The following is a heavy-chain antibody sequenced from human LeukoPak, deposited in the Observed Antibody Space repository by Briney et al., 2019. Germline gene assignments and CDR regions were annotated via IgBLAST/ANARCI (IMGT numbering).Heavy chain of an antibody. CDR3: AKVPGGYNSYYFDY. CDR1: GFTFSNYG. Sequence: GGSLRLSCATSGFTFSNYGMHWVRQAPGKGLEWVALISYDGSNKYKADSVKGRFTISRDNSKNTLYLQMNSLRPEDTAVYYCAKVPGGYNSYYFDYWGQGTLVTVSS. V-gene: IGHV3-30*18. D-gene: IGHD5-24*01. J-gene: IGHJ4*02. CDR2: ISYDGSNK.